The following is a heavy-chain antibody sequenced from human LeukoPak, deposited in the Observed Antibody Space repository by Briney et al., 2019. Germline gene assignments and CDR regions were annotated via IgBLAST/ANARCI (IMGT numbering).Heavy chain of an antibody. CDR1: GFTFDDYA. V-gene: IGHV3-74*01. CDR2: INNEGSGT. D-gene: IGHD1-1*01. CDR3: VRYDVEARRFDY. J-gene: IGHJ4*02. Sequence: GGSLRLSCAASGFTFDDYAMHWVRLAPGKGLVWVSRINNEGSGTDYADSVKGRFTISRDNVENTLYLQMSSLSADDTAMYYCVRYDVEARRFDYWGQGALVTVSS.